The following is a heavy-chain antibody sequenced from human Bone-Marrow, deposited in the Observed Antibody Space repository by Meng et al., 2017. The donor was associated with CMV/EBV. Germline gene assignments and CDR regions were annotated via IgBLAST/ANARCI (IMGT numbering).Heavy chain of an antibody. J-gene: IGHJ6*02. CDR2: IRYDGSNK. CDR1: GFTFSSYG. V-gene: IGHV3-30*02. Sequence: GESLKISCAASGFTFSSYGMHWVRQAPGKGLEWVAFIRYDGSNKYYADPVKGRFTISRDNSKNTLYLQMKSLRDEDTAVYYCAKDRFPGCSGGSCYNYNYGMDVWGQGTTVTVSS. CDR3: AKDRFPGCSGGSCYNYNYGMDV. D-gene: IGHD2-15*01.